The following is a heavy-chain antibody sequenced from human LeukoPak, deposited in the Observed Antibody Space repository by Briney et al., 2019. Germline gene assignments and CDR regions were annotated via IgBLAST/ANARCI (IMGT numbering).Heavy chain of an antibody. V-gene: IGHV1-24*01. Sequence: ASVKVSCKVSGYTLTELSMHWVRQAPGKGLEWMGGFDPEDGETIYAQKFQGRVTMTEDTSTDTAYMELSSLRSEDTAVYYCATGRGSSELYYYYMDVWGQGTLVTVSS. D-gene: IGHD1-26*01. CDR1: GYTLTELS. CDR2: FDPEDGET. CDR3: ATGRGSSELYYYYMDV. J-gene: IGHJ6*03.